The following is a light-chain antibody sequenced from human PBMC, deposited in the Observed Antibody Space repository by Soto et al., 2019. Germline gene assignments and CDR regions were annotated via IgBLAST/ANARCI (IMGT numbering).Light chain of an antibody. CDR3: QKCGIAPFT. J-gene: IGKJ4*01. V-gene: IGKV1-39*01. CDR1: QYISTY. CDR2: DAS. Sequence: DIQMTQSPSSLSASVGDRVTITCRASQYISTYLNWYQQKTGKAPKLLIFDASSLQSGIPSRFSGSGSGTDFTLTISSLQPEDFATYYCQKCGIAPFTFGGGTKVELK.